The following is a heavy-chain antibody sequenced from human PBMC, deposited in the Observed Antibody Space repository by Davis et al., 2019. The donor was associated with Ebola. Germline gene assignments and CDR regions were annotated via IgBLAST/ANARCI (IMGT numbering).Heavy chain of an antibody. J-gene: IGHJ4*02. D-gene: IGHD3-9*01. V-gene: IGHV1-18*04. CDR3: ARAPNYDVLTGTSSYYFDY. CDR1: GYTFTSYG. CDR2: ISGLNTNT. Sequence: ASVKVSCKSSGYTFTSYGLVWVRQAPGLGLEWMGWISGLNTNTNFAQKFQGRVTVSKDTSTNTAYMDLRSLTSDDTAISYCARAPNYDVLTGTSSYYFDYWGQGTLGTVSS.